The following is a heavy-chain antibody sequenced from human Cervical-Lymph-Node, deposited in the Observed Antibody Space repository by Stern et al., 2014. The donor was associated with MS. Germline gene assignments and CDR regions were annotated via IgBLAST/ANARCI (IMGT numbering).Heavy chain of an antibody. V-gene: IGHV3-21*01. Sequence: EVQLEESGGGLVQPGGSLRLSCAASGFTFKEYSMNWVRQAPGQGLEWVSSITSGSSDIHYADSVKGRFTISRDNVKNSLYLQMNSLRAEDTALYYCAREDYTQDFDYWGRGTLVTVSS. CDR1: GFTFKEYS. CDR2: ITSGSSDI. D-gene: IGHD4-11*01. CDR3: AREDYTQDFDY. J-gene: IGHJ4*02.